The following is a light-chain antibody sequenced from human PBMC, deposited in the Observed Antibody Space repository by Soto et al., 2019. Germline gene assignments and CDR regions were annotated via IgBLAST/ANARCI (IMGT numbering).Light chain of an antibody. CDR2: DAA. CDR1: QTVRSN. Sequence: EIVMTQSPATLSVSPGGRATLSCRASQTVRSNLAWYQQKPGQAPRLLIYDAATRATGIAARFSGSGSGTEFTLTISSLESEDLAVYYCQQYDNWPPYIFGQGTKLEIK. V-gene: IGKV3-15*01. J-gene: IGKJ2*01. CDR3: QQYDNWPPYI.